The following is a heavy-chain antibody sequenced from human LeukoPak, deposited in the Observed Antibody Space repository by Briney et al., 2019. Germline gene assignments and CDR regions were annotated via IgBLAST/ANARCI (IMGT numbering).Heavy chain of an antibody. CDR1: GDTFTSFY. CDR3: ERDGIAAAPSND. Sequence: ASGGGSCKPSGDTFTSFYMHWVRQAPGQGREWTGIIKPSGGSTRYAQKFQGRLTMNRETSTRTVYMELSRLRSEETAVYYCERDGIAAAPSNDWSQETLVTVPS. D-gene: IGHD6-13*01. CDR2: IKPSGGST. V-gene: IGHV1-46*01. J-gene: IGHJ4*02.